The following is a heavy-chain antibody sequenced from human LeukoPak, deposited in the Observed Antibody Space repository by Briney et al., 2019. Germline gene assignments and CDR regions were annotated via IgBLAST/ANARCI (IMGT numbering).Heavy chain of an antibody. CDR1: GFTFGDYA. CDR2: IRSKAYGGTS. V-gene: IGHV3-49*04. D-gene: IGHD3/OR15-3a*01. CDR3: TRGQGLYY. J-gene: IGHJ4*02. Sequence: GGSLRLSCTASGFTFGDYAMSWVRQAPGKGLEWVGFIRSKAYGGTSECAASVKGRFTISRDDSKSIAYLQMDSLKIEDSAVYYCTRGQGLYYWGQGALVIVSS.